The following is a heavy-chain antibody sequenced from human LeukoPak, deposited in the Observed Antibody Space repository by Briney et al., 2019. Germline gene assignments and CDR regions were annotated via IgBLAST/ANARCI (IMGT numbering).Heavy chain of an antibody. V-gene: IGHV3-30*18. CDR1: GFTFSSYG. Sequence: GGSLRLSCAASGFTFSSYGMHWVRQAPGMGLEWVAVISYDGSNKYYADSVKGRFTISRDNSKNTLYLQMNSLRAEDTAVYYCAKLVGGHDYWGQGTLVTVSS. CDR2: ISYDGSNK. CDR3: AKLVGGHDY. D-gene: IGHD2-15*01. J-gene: IGHJ4*02.